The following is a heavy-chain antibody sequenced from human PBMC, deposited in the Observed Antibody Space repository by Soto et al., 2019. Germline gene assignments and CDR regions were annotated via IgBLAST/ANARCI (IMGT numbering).Heavy chain of an antibody. J-gene: IGHJ3*02. CDR1: GYTFTSYG. D-gene: IGHD2-2*01. CDR2: ISAYNGNT. CDR3: ARKYCIITSCYWHSDAFDI. Sequence: ASVKVSCKASGYTFTSYGISWVRQAPGQGLEWMGWISAYNGNTNYAQKLQGRVTMTTDTSTSTAYMELRSLRSDDTAVYYCARKYCIITSCYWHSDAFDIWGQGTMVNV. V-gene: IGHV1-18*01.